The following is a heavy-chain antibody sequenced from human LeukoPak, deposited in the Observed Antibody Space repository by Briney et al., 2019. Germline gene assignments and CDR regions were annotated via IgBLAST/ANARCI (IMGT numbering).Heavy chain of an antibody. CDR3: ARQSSGRYSGPFDY. Sequence: GGSLRLSCAASGFTFSSYAMSWVRQAPGRGLEWVASIKQDGSEKYYVDSVKGRFPISRDNAKNSLYLQMNSLRAEDTAVYYCARQSSGRYSGPFDYWGLGTLVTVSS. CDR1: GFTFSSYA. CDR2: IKQDGSEK. V-gene: IGHV3-7*01. D-gene: IGHD1-26*01. J-gene: IGHJ4*02.